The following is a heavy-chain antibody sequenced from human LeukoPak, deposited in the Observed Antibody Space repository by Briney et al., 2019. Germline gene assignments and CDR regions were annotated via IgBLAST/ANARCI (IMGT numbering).Heavy chain of an antibody. D-gene: IGHD5-24*01. V-gene: IGHV3-48*01. CDR2: INSDGKTT. Sequence: GGSLRLSCGASGFTFSDYSMNWVRQAPGKGLEDLSYINSDGKTTWYADSVKGRFTASRDNAKNSLYLQMNSLRAEDTAVYYCAREVGDGYNSGWYLDLWGRGTLVTVSS. J-gene: IGHJ2*01. CDR1: GFTFSDYS. CDR3: AREVGDGYNSGWYLDL.